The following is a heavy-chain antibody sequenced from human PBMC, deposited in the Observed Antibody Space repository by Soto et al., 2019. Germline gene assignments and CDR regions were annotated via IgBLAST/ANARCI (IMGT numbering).Heavy chain of an antibody. Sequence: SETLSLTCTVSGGSISSGDYYWSWIRQPPGKGLEWIGYIYYSGSTYYNPSLKSRVTISVDTSKNQFSLKLSSVTAADTAVYYCASQVSIAARPDAFDIWGQGTMVTVS. CDR3: ASQVSIAARPDAFDI. V-gene: IGHV4-30-4*01. J-gene: IGHJ3*02. CDR2: IYYSGST. CDR1: GGSISSGDYY. D-gene: IGHD6-6*01.